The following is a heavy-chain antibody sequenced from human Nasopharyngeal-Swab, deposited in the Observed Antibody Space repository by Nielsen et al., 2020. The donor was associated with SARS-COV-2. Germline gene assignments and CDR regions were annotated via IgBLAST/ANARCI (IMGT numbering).Heavy chain of an antibody. D-gene: IGHD6-19*01. J-gene: IGHJ3*02. V-gene: IGHV3-15*01. CDR3: TLNQRVAVAALAFDI. CDR2: IKSKTDGGTI. Sequence: GESLKISCAASGFTFSNAWMSWVRQAPGKGLEWVGRIKSKTDGGTIDYAAPVKGRFTISRDDSKNTLYLQMNSLKTEDTAVYYCTLNQRVAVAALAFDIWGQGTMVTVSS. CDR1: GFTFSNAW.